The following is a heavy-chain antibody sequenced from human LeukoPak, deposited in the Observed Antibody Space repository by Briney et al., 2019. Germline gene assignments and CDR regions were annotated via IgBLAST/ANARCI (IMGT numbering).Heavy chain of an antibody. D-gene: IGHD3-10*01. CDR3: SRALRGSGEFDY. CDR1: GDSVSSNSVA. Sequence: SQTLSLTCAISGDSVSSNSVAWNWIRQSPSRRLEWLGRTYYRSKWYNDYAVSVKSRITINPDTSKNQFSLQLNSVTPEDTAVYYCSRALRGSGEFDYWGQGTLVTVSS. CDR2: TYYRSKWYN. V-gene: IGHV6-1*01. J-gene: IGHJ4*02.